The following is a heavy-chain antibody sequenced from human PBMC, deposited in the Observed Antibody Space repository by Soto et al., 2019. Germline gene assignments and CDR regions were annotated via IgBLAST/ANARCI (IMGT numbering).Heavy chain of an antibody. V-gene: IGHV4-39*01. J-gene: IGHJ5*02. CDR2: IYYSGST. CDR1: GGSISSSSYY. CDR3: ARKNWGFVRPGGFDP. D-gene: IGHD7-27*01. Sequence: KSSETLSLTCTVSGGSISSSSYYWGWIRQPPGKGLEWIGSIYYSGSTYYNPSLKSRVTISVDTSKNQFSLKLSSVTAADTAVYYCARKNWGFVRPGGFDPWGQGTLVTVSS.